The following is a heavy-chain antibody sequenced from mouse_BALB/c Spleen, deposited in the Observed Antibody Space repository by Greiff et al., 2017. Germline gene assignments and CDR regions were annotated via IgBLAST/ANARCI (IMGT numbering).Heavy chain of an antibody. J-gene: IGHJ3*01. V-gene: IGHV1-20*02. Sequence: VQLQQSGPELVKPGASVKISCKASGYSFTGYFMNWVMQSHGKSLEWIGRINPYNGDTFYNQKFKGKATLTVDKSSSTAHMELRSLASEDSAVYYCARSEGGGNPAWFAYWGQGTLVTVSA. D-gene: IGHD1-1*02. CDR1: GYSFTGYF. CDR3: ARSEGGGNPAWFAY. CDR2: INPYNGDT.